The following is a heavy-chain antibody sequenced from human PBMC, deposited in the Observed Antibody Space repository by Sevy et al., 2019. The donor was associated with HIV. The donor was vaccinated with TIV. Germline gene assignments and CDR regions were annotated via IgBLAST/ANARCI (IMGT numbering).Heavy chain of an antibody. CDR2: ISGSAGST. CDR1: GFTFTTYA. V-gene: IGHV3-23*01. CDR3: AKTSDSPREYFQH. Sequence: GGSLRLSCAASGFTFTTYAMNWVRQAPGKGLEWVSTISGSAGSTYYADSVQGRFTISRDNSKNTLYLQMNSLRAEDTAVYYCAKTSDSPREYFQHWGQGTLVTVSS. D-gene: IGHD3-10*01. J-gene: IGHJ1*01.